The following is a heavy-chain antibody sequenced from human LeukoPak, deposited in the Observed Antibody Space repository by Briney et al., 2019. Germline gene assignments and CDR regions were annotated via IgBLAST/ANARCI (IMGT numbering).Heavy chain of an antibody. CDR1: GYSISSGYY. CDR3: ARGVVGVLVGYYYYMDV. J-gene: IGHJ6*03. D-gene: IGHD1-26*01. CDR2: IYYSGST. Sequence: SETLSLTCTVSGYSISSGYYWSWIRQPPGKGLEWIGYIYYSGSTNYNPSLKSRVTISVDTSKNQFSLKLSSVTAADTAVYYCARGVVGVLVGYYYYMDVWGKGTTVIVSS. V-gene: IGHV4-61*01.